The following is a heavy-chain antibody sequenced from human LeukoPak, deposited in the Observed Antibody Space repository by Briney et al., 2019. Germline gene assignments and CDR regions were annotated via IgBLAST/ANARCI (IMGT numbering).Heavy chain of an antibody. CDR2: IIPIFGTA. V-gene: IGHV1-69*05. Sequence: SVKVSCKASGGTFSSYAISWVRQAPGQGLEWMGGIIPIFGTANYAQEFQGRVTITTDESTSTAYMELSSLRSEDTAVYYCAREEAAAGRDDAFDIWGQGTMVTVSS. CDR3: AREEAAAGRDDAFDI. CDR1: GGTFSSYA. J-gene: IGHJ3*02. D-gene: IGHD6-25*01.